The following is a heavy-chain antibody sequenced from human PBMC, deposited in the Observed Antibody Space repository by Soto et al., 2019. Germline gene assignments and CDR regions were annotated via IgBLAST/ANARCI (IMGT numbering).Heavy chain of an antibody. D-gene: IGHD2-8*01. CDR3: ARVGYCIDGVCPSGGLDP. CDR2: ISYDGNKI. Sequence: QVHLVESGGGVVQPGTSLRLSCAASGFSFSGYAMHWVRQAPGKGLEWVAVISYDGNKIYHADSVKGRFTISSDNSKSTLYLQMNSLRPEDTAVYYCARVGYCIDGVCPSGGLDPWGQGTLVTVSS. CDR1: GFSFSGYA. V-gene: IGHV3-30-3*01. J-gene: IGHJ5*02.